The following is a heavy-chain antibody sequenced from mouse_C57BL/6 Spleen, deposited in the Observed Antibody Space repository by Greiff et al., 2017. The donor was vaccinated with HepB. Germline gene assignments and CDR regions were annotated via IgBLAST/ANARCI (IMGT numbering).Heavy chain of an antibody. CDR1: GYAFSSSW. V-gene: IGHV1-82*01. CDR2: IYPGDGDT. CDR3: ARLRKTAQASPSYYAMDY. Sequence: VKLVESGPELVKPGASVKISCKASGYAFSSSWMNWVKQRPGKGLEWIGRIYPGDGDTNYNGKFKGKATLTADKSSSTAYMQLSSLTSEDSAVYFCARLRKTAQASPSYYAMDYWGQGTSVTVSS. J-gene: IGHJ4*01. D-gene: IGHD3-2*02.